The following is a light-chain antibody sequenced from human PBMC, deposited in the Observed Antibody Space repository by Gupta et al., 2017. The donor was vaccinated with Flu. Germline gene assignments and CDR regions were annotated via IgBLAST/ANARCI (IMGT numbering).Light chain of an antibody. CDR2: GNN. CDR1: SSNIGSNY. Sequence: QSVISQPPSASGTPGQRVTISCFGRSSNIGSNYVNWYQQVPGTAPQLPIYGNNQQPSGVPDRFSGSKAGTSASLAISGLQSGDETDYYCAAWDDSLNGHYVFGTGTKVTVL. V-gene: IGLV1-44*01. CDR3: AAWDDSLNGHYV. J-gene: IGLJ1*01.